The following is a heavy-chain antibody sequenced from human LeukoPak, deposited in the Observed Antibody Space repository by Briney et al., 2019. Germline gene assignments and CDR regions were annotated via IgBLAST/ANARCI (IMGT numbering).Heavy chain of an antibody. CDR1: GGSFSGYY. J-gene: IGHJ5*02. CDR2: INHSGST. D-gene: IGHD4/OR15-4a*01. V-gene: IGHV4-34*01. Sequence: PSETLSLTCAVYGGSFSGYYWSWIRQPPGKGLEWIGEINHSGSTNYNPSLKSRVTISVDTSKDQFSLKLSSVTAADTGVYYCARETNLNWFDPWGQGTLVTVSS. CDR3: ARETNLNWFDP.